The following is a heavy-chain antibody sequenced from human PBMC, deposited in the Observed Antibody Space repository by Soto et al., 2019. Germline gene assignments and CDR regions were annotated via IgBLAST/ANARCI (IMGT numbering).Heavy chain of an antibody. V-gene: IGHV3-23*01. CDR1: RLTFGGYA. Sequence: WGSLRLSCSASRLTFGGYAMSWVRQAPGKGLEWVSGITVNAATTVYADSVKGRFTISRDNSKNALYLQLNSLRAEDTAVYFCAKAARDCGGVRYSSYFDYWGKGAMVTESS. CDR3: AKAARDCGGVRYSSYFDY. D-gene: IGHD2-21*02. J-gene: IGHJ4*02. CDR2: ITVNAATT.